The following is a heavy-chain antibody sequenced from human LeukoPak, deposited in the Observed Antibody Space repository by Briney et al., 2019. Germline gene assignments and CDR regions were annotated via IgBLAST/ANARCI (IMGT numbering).Heavy chain of an antibody. CDR3: ARASGSYWWFDS. Sequence: ASVKVSCKASGYTFTGYYLHWVRQAPGQGLEWMGCVNPNSCDTNYAQKFQGSVTMTRDTYISTVYMELSRLRSDDTAVYYCARASGSYWWFDSWGQGTLVTVSS. CDR2: VNPNSCDT. CDR1: GYTFTGYY. V-gene: IGHV1-2*02. J-gene: IGHJ5*01. D-gene: IGHD1-26*01.